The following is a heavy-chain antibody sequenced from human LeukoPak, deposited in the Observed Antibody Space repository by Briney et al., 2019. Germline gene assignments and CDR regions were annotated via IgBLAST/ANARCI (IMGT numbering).Heavy chain of an antibody. Sequence: ASVKVSCKASGYTFTGYHMHWVRQAPGQGLEWMGIMNPGTGGTRNAQKFRDRVTMTRDTSSSTLYMELSSLRFEDTAVYYCARGGCSGNCYSAPYDFWGQGTLVTVSS. J-gene: IGHJ4*02. D-gene: IGHD1-26*01. CDR2: MNPGTGGT. CDR1: GYTFTGYH. CDR3: ARGGCSGNCYSAPYDF. V-gene: IGHV1-46*01.